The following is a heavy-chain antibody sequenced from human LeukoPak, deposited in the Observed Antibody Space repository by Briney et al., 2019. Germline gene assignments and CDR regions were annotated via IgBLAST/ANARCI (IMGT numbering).Heavy chain of an antibody. CDR3: ARSAFLVTAPGLYYFDY. CDR1: GGSISSYY. J-gene: IGHJ4*02. V-gene: IGHV4-4*07. D-gene: IGHD6-13*01. CDR2: IYNSGST. Sequence: SETLSLTCTVSGGSISSYYWSWIRQPAGKGLEWIGHIYNSGSTNYNPSLKGRVTMSVATSKNQFSLHLSSVTAADTAVYYCARSAFLVTAPGLYYFDYWGQGTLVTVSS.